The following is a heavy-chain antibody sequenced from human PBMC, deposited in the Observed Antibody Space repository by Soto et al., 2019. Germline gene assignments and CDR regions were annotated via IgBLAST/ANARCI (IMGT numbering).Heavy chain of an antibody. CDR2: INPSGGST. V-gene: IGHV1-46*01. CDR3: ARGGDYYDSSGYYWFDP. J-gene: IGHJ5*02. Sequence: ASVKVSCKASGYTFTSYYMHWVRQAPGQGLEWMGIINPSGGSTSYAQKFQGRVTMTRDTSTSTVYMELSSLRSEDTAVYYCARGGDYYDSSGYYWFDPWGQGTLVTVSS. D-gene: IGHD3-22*01. CDR1: GYTFTSYY.